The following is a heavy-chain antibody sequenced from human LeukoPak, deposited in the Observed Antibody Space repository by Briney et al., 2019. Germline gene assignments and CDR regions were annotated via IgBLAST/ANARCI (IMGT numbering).Heavy chain of an antibody. CDR3: ARDSKAVAGDDY. J-gene: IGHJ4*02. CDR2: ISSSSSTI. Sequence: GGSLSLSFAASGSPFSGYSMNWVRQAPGKGLEGVSYISSSSSTIYYADSVKGRFTISRDNAKNSLYLQMNSLRAEDTAVYYCARDSKAVAGDDYWGQGTLVTVSS. D-gene: IGHD6-19*01. V-gene: IGHV3-48*01. CDR1: GSPFSGYS.